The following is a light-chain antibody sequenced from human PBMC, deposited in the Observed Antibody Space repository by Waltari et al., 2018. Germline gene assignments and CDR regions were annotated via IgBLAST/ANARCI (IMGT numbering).Light chain of an antibody. J-gene: IGLJ3*02. Sequence: SYVLTQPPSVSVAPGQTARITSGGHSIESKMVHWYQRKPGQAPVLVVYDDNYRPSGIPERFSGSNLGNTATRTSSRGEAGDEADYLCQVWVSVTDPGVFGGGTKLTVL. CDR1: SIESKM. CDR2: DDN. V-gene: IGLV3-21*02. CDR3: QVWVSVTDPGV.